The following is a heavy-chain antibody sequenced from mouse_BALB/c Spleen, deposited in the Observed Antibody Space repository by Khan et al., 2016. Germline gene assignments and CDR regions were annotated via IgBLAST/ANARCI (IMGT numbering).Heavy chain of an antibody. D-gene: IGHD1-1*01. CDR1: GYTFTSYW. J-gene: IGHJ3*01. CDR3: ASSVADAY. Sequence: QVQLQQSGAELAKPGASVKMSCKASGYTFTSYWMHWVKQRPGQGLEWIGYINPSTGYTEYNQKFKDKATLTADKSSSTAYMQLSSLTSEDSAVYYCASSVADAYWGQGTLVTVSA. CDR2: INPSTGYT. V-gene: IGHV1-7*01.